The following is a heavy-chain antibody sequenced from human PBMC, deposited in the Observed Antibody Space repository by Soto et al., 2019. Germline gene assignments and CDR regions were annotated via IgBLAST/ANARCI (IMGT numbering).Heavy chain of an antibody. J-gene: IGHJ4*02. CDR1: GFTVSSNC. Sequence: PGGSLRLSCAASGFTVSSNCMSWVRQAPGKGLEWVSVIYSGGSTYYADSVKGRFTISRDNSKNTLYLQMNSLRAEDTAVYYCARDVVGARPYHFDYGGQGALVTISS. CDR3: ARDVVGARPYHFDY. CDR2: IYSGGST. V-gene: IGHV3-53*01.